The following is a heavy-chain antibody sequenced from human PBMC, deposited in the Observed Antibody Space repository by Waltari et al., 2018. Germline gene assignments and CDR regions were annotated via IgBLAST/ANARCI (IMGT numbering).Heavy chain of an antibody. D-gene: IGHD6-19*01. CDR2: INHSGST. CDR3: AKGDYSSGWRNWFDP. CDR1: GGSFSGYY. V-gene: IGHV4-34*01. Sequence: QVQLQQWGAGLLKPSETLSLTCAVYGGSFSGYYWSWIRQPPGKGLEWIGEINHSGSTNYNPSLKSRVTIGVDTSKNQFSLKLSSVTADDTAVYYCAKGDYSSGWRNWFDPWGQGTLVTVSS. J-gene: IGHJ5*02.